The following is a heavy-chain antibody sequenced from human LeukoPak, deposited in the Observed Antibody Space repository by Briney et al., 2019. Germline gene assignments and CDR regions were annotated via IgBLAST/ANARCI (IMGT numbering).Heavy chain of an antibody. V-gene: IGHV5-51*01. CDR2: IYPGDSDT. CDR3: ARRGYGDSYYFDY. D-gene: IGHD4-17*01. CDR1: GYSFTSYW. Sequence: GESLKISCKASGYSFTSYWIGWERQMPGKGLEWMGIIYPGDSDTRYSPSFQGQVTISADKSISTAYLQWSSLKASDTAMYYCARRGYGDSYYFDYWGQGTLVTVSS. J-gene: IGHJ4*02.